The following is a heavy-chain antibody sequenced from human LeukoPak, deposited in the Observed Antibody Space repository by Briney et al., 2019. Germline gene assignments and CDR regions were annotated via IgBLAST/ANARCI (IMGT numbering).Heavy chain of an antibody. Sequence: SGPTLVNPTQTLTLTCTFSGFSLNTSRVGVGWIRQPPGKALEWLALIYWNDDKRYSPSLKSSLTITRDTSKNQVVVRMTNMDPVDTATYFCAHTNVVGATYFDYWGQGTLVTVSS. J-gene: IGHJ4*02. CDR1: GFSLNTSRVG. V-gene: IGHV2-5*01. D-gene: IGHD1-26*01. CDR2: IYWNDDK. CDR3: AHTNVVGATYFDY.